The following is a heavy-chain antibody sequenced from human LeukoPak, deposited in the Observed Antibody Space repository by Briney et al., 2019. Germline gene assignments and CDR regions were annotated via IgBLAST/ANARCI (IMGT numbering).Heavy chain of an antibody. Sequence: PGGSLRLSCAASGFTFSSYSMNWVRQAPGKGLEWIGYIYYSGSANYNPSLKSRVSMSVDTSKSQFSLSLDSVTAADTAMYYCARGGWSLDYWGRGTLVAVSS. CDR2: IYYSGSA. CDR3: ARGGWSLDY. J-gene: IGHJ4*02. V-gene: IGHV4-59*01. CDR1: GFTFSSYS. D-gene: IGHD6-19*01.